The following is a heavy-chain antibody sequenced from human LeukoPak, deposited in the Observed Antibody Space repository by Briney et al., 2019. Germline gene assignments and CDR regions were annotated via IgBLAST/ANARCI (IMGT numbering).Heavy chain of an antibody. CDR1: GYSLTSYW. Sequence: GESLKISCKGSGYSLTSYWIGWVRQMPGKGLEWMGIIYPGDSDTRYSPSFQGQVTISADKSISTAYLQWSSLKASDTAMYYCARSQVQYYYDSSGYYYFDYWGQGTLSPSPQ. CDR3: ARSQVQYYYDSSGYYYFDY. V-gene: IGHV5-51*01. J-gene: IGHJ4*02. D-gene: IGHD3-22*01. CDR2: IYPGDSDT.